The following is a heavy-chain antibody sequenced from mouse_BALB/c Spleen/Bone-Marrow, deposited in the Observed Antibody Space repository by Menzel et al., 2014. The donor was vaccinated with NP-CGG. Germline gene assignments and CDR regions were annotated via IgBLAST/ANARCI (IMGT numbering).Heavy chain of an antibody. J-gene: IGHJ2*01. D-gene: IGHD1-1*01. CDR3: ARPTTVVATGGSFDY. CDR2: SYT. V-gene: IGHV5-6*01. Sequence: SYTYYPDSVKGRFTISRDNAKNTLYLQMSSLKSEDTAMYYCARPTTVVATGGSFDYWGQGTTLTVSS.